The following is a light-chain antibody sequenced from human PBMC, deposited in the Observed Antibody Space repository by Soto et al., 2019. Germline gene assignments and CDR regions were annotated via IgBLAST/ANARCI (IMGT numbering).Light chain of an antibody. J-gene: IGKJ2*01. Sequence: DIVMTQSPLSSPVTLGQPASSSCRSSQSLVHSNGNTYLTWLQQRPGQPPRLLIYKTSNRFSGVPDRFSGRGAGTYFTLKSSRVEAEDVGLYYCMQSTQVPYTFGQGTKREIK. CDR2: KTS. CDR1: QSLVHSNGNTY. CDR3: MQSTQVPYT. V-gene: IGKV2-24*01.